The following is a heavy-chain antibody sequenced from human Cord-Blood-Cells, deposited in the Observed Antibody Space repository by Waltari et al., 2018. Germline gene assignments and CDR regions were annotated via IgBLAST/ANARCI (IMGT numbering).Heavy chain of an antibody. CDR1: GFTFSGSA. J-gene: IGHJ6*02. D-gene: IGHD5-18*01. CDR2: IRSKANSYAT. CDR3: TRSDTATYHEGYYVMDV. Sequence: EVQLVESGGGLVQPGGSLKLSCAASGFTFSGSAMPWVRQASGKGLEWVGRIRSKANSYATAYAASVKGRFNIYRDDSKNTAYLQMNSLKTEDTAVYYCTRSDTATYHEGYYVMDVWGQGTTVTVSS. V-gene: IGHV3-73*02.